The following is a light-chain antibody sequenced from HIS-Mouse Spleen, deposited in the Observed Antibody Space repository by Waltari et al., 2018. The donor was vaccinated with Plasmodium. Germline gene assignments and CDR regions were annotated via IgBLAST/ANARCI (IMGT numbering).Light chain of an antibody. CDR3: YSAADNNWV. Sequence: SYELTQPSSVSVSPGQTARITCSGAVLAKIYARWFQQKPGQAPVLVIYKDSERPSGSPERFSGSSSGTTVTLTISGAQVEDEADYYCYSAADNNWVFGGGTKLTVL. CDR2: KDS. J-gene: IGLJ3*02. CDR1: VLAKIY. V-gene: IGLV3-27*01.